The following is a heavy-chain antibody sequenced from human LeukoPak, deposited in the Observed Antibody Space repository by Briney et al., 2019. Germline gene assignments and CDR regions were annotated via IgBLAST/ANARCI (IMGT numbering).Heavy chain of an antibody. J-gene: IGHJ4*02. D-gene: IGHD6-19*01. V-gene: IGHV3-23*01. CDR2: RT. CDR3: AKEEWLGKMNFFDY. Sequence: QSGGSLRLSCAASGFAFSSYAMSWVRQAPGQGLEWVSSRTYYADSVKGRFTISRDTSKNTLYLQMNSLRAEDTAVYFCAKEEWLGKMNFFDYWGQGTLVTVSS. CDR1: GFAFSSYA.